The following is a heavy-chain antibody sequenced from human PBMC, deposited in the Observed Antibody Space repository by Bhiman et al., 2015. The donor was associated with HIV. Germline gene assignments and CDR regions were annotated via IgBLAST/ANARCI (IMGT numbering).Heavy chain of an antibody. D-gene: IGHD3-16*02. J-gene: IGHJ4*02. V-gene: IGHV3-48*03. CDR2: ISSSGSTV. CDR1: GFTLSSYE. Sequence: EVQLVESGGGLVQPGGSLRLSCAASGFTLSSYEINWVRQAPGKGLEWISYISSSGSTVYYADSVKGRFTISRDNAKKSLYLQMNSLRAEDTAVYYCARVGYDYVWGSYRYDFDYWGQGTVVIVSS. CDR3: ARVGYDYVWGSYRYDFDY.